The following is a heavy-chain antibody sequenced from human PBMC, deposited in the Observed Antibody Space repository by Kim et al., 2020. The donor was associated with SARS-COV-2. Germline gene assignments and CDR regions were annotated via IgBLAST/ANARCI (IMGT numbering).Heavy chain of an antibody. J-gene: IGHJ4*02. CDR1: GFTFSSYA. CDR2: ISGSGGST. V-gene: IGHV3-23*01. CDR3: AKDFRVLLWFGESNFDY. Sequence: GGSLRLSCAASGFTFSSYAMSWVRQAPGKGLEWVSAISGSGGSTYYADSVKGRFTISRDNSKNTLYLQMNSLRAEDTAVYYCAKDFRVLLWFGESNFDYWGQGTLVTVSS. D-gene: IGHD3-10*01.